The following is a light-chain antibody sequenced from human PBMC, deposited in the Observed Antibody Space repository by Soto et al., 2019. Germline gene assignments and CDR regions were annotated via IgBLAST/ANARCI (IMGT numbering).Light chain of an antibody. CDR2: TAS. V-gene: IGKV1-39*01. CDR1: QSISTY. Sequence: DIQMTQSPSSLSASVGDRVTITFRASQSISTYVNWYQQKPGKAPNLLIYTASSLQSGVPSRFSGSGSGTDFTLTISSLQPEDFATYFCQQSYSRPRTFGQGTKVDIK. CDR3: QQSYSRPRT. J-gene: IGKJ1*01.